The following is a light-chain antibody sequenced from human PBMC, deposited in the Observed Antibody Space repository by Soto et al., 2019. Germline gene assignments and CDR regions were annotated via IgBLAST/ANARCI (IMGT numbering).Light chain of an antibody. J-gene: IGKJ1*01. Sequence: EIVLTQSPGTLSLSPGERATLSCRASQSVGSAYVGWYQQKPGQAPRLLIYGASTRATGIPDRFSGSGSGTDFTLTISRLEPEDFAVYYCHQYGSSPRTFGPGTKVDIK. CDR1: QSVGSAY. CDR2: GAS. CDR3: HQYGSSPRT. V-gene: IGKV3-20*01.